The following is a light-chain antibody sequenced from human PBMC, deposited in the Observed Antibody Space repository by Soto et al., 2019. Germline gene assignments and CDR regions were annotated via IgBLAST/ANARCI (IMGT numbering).Light chain of an antibody. CDR3: QQRSSWPLT. CDR2: GAS. J-gene: IGKJ5*01. CDR1: QNVTSSY. V-gene: IGKV3D-20*02. Sequence: EIVMTQSPGTLSLSPGERATLSCRASQNVTSSYFAWYQQKPGQAPRLLIYGASSRATGIPARFSGSGSGTDFTLTISSLEPEDFAIYYCQQRSSWPLTFGQGTRLEI.